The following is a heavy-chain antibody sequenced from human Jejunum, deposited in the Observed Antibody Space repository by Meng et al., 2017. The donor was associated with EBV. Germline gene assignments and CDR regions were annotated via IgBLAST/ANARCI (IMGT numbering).Heavy chain of an antibody. CDR2: ISANSCNT. Sequence: QVHLVQSGAEVKKPGASVNVSCKASGYTFTSNGISWVRQAPGQGLEGMGWISANSCNTNYAQKLQGRVTMTTDTSTSTAYMEPRSLRSDDTAAYYCARDVFYRFDSWGQGTLVHRLL. D-gene: IGHD4-11*01. J-gene: IGHJ4*02. CDR3: ARDVFYRFDS. CDR1: GYTFTSNG. V-gene: IGHV1-18*01.